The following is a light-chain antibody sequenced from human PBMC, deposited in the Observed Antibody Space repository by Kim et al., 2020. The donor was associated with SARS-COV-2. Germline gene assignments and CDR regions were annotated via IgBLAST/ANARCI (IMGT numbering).Light chain of an antibody. CDR2: YDS. CDR1: SIGSKS. J-gene: IGLJ2*01. CDR3: QVWDSSSDHRVV. Sequence: PGKTARVSCGGNSIGSKSVQWYQQKAGQAPVLVIYYDSDRPSGIPERFSGSNSGNTATLTISRVEAGDEADYYCQVWDSSSDHRVVFGGGTQLTVL. V-gene: IGLV3-21*04.